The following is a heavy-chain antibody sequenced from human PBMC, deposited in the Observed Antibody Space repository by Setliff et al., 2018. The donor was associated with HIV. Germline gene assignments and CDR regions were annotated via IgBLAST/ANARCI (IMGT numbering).Heavy chain of an antibody. CDR3: TRELNGHTPSHYYFGLDV. J-gene: IGHJ6*02. CDR1: GDSISNYY. D-gene: IGHD2-2*02. V-gene: IGHV3-21*06. Sequence: ETLSLTCTVSGDSISNYYWSWVRQPPGKGLEWVSSISSSSSYIYYADSVKGRFTISRENAKNSLYLQMNNVRAGDTAVYYCTRELNGHTPSHYYFGLDVWGQGTTVTVSS. CDR2: ISSSSSYI.